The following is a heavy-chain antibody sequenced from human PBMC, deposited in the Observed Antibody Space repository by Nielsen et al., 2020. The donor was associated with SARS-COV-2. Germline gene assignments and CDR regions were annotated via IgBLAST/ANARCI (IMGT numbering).Heavy chain of an antibody. CDR3: ARVDGYDSSGYYFDY. V-gene: IGHV1-69*13. J-gene: IGHJ4*02. CDR2: IIPIFGTA. Sequence: SVKVYCKASGGTFSSYAISWVRQAPGQGLEWMGGIIPIFGTANYAQKFPGRVTITADDSTSTAYMELSSLRSEDTAVYYCARVDGYDSSGYYFDYWGQGTLVTVSS. CDR1: GGTFSSYA. D-gene: IGHD3-22*01.